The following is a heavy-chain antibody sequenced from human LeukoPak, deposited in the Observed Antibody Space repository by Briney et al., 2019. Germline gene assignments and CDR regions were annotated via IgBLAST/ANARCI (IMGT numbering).Heavy chain of an antibody. V-gene: IGHV1-18*01. D-gene: IGHD6-13*01. CDR3: AADSRTYDAFDI. Sequence: KFQGRVTMTTDTSTSTAYMELRSLRSDDTAVYYCAADSRTYDAFDIWGQGTMVTVSS. J-gene: IGHJ3*02.